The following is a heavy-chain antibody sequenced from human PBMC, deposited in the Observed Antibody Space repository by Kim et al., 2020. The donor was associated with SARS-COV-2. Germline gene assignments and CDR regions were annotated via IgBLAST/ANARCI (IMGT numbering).Heavy chain of an antibody. CDR2: MSDSARRT. Sequence: GGSLRLSCVASGFTFSSYAMSWVRQAPGKGLEWVSGMSDSARRTYYADSVKGRFAISRDNSKNTLYLQMNSLRAEDTAVYYCAKYDSSDYYYLDYWGQGTLVTVSS. J-gene: IGHJ4*02. D-gene: IGHD3-22*01. V-gene: IGHV3-23*01. CDR3: AKYDSSDYYYLDY. CDR1: GFTFSSYA.